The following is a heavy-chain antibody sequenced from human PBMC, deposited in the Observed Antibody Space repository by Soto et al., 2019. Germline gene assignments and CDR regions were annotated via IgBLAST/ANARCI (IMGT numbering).Heavy chain of an antibody. J-gene: IGHJ4*02. Sequence: QVQLVQSGAEEKKPGASVKVSCKASGYTFTSYAMHWVRQAPGQRLEWMGWINAGNGNTKYSQKFQGRVTITRDTSASTAYMELSSLRSEDTTVYYCARGIAPYYFDYWGQGTLVTVSS. D-gene: IGHD6-13*01. CDR2: INAGNGNT. V-gene: IGHV1-3*05. CDR1: GYTFTSYA. CDR3: ARGIAPYYFDY.